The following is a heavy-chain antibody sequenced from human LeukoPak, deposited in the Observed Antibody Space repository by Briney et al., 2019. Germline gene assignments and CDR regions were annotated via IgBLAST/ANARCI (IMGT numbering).Heavy chain of an antibody. D-gene: IGHD5-24*01. V-gene: IGHV5-51*01. Sequence: GESLKISCKGSGYSFTNYWIGWVRQMPGKGLEWMGFIYPRDSRTTYSPSFQGQVTISADRSISTAYIQWSSLKASDTAVYYCAKGGDGRDFLLYWGQGSLVTVSS. CDR3: AKGGDGRDFLLY. CDR1: GYSFTNYW. CDR2: IYPRDSRT. J-gene: IGHJ4*02.